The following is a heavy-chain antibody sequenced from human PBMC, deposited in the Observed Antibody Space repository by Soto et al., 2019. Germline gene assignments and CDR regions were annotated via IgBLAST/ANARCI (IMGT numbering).Heavy chain of an antibody. D-gene: IGHD6-19*01. V-gene: IGHV3-23*01. J-gene: IGHJ1*01. Sequence: GGSLRLSCAASGFTFSTYALNWVRQAPGKGLEWVSAISGSGDSTYYADSVKGRFTISRDNSKNTLYLQMNSLRAEDTAVYYCAKDLEQWLAGYFQHWGQGTLVTVSS. CDR2: ISGSGDST. CDR1: GFTFSTYA. CDR3: AKDLEQWLAGYFQH.